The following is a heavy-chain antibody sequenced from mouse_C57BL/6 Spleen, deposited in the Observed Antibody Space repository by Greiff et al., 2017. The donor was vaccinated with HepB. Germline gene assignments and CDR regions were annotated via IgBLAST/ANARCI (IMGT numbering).Heavy chain of an antibody. V-gene: IGHV1-54*01. CDR2: INPGSGGT. J-gene: IGHJ4*01. CDR3: ARLNGYYYYYAMDY. Sequence: QVQLQQSGAELVRPGTSVKVSCKASGYAFTNYLIEWVKQRPGQGLEWIGVINPGSGGTNYNEKFKGKATLTADKSSSTAYMQLSSLTSEDSAVYFCARLNGYYYYYAMDYWGQGTSVTVSS. D-gene: IGHD2-3*01. CDR1: GYAFTNYL.